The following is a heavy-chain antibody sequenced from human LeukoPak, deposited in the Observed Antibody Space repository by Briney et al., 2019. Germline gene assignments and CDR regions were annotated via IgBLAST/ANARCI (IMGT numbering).Heavy chain of an antibody. V-gene: IGHV3-23*01. CDR3: AKVFRYYYDSSGYFNGKVDRTNVFREKYYFDY. CDR2: ISGSGGST. Sequence: GGSLRLSCAASGFTFSSYAMSWVRQAPGKGLEWVSAISGSGGSTYYADSVKGRFTISRDNSKNTLYLQMNSLRAEDTAVYYCAKVFRYYYDSSGYFNGKVDRTNVFREKYYFDYWGQGTLVTVSS. J-gene: IGHJ4*02. D-gene: IGHD3-22*01. CDR1: GFTFSSYA.